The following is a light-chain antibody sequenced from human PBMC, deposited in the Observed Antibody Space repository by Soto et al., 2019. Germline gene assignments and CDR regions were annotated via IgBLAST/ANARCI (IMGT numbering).Light chain of an antibody. Sequence: QSALTQPASVSGSPGQSITISCTGTSSDVGGYNYVSWYQQHPGKAPKLMIYDVSNRPSGVSNRFSGSKSGNTGSLTISGRQAEDEADYYCSSYTSSSTPVVFGGGTKLTVL. J-gene: IGLJ2*01. V-gene: IGLV2-14*01. CDR2: DVS. CDR3: SSYTSSSTPVV. CDR1: SSDVGGYNY.